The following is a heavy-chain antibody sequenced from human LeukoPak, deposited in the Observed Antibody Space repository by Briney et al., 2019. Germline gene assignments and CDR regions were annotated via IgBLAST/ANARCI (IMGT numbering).Heavy chain of an antibody. CDR2: INPNSGGT. J-gene: IGHJ6*03. CDR1: GYTFTGYY. V-gene: IGHV1-2*02. Sequence: GASMKVSCKASGYTFTGYYMHWVRQAPGQGLEWMGWINPNSGGTNYAQKFQGRVTMTRDTSISTAYMELSRLRSDDTAVYYCARVYYDFWSGYPGYYYYYMDVWGKGTTVTVSS. D-gene: IGHD3-3*01. CDR3: ARVYYDFWSGYPGYYYYYMDV.